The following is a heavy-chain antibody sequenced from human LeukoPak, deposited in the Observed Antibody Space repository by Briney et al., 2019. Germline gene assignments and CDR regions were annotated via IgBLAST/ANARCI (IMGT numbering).Heavy chain of an antibody. V-gene: IGHV5-51*01. D-gene: IGHD3-22*01. CDR1: GYSFTSYW. CDR2: IYHGDSDT. CDR3: ARSGDYYDSSGYVDY. J-gene: IGHJ4*02. Sequence: GESLKISCKGSGYSFTSYWIGWVRQMPGKGLEWMGVIYHGDSDTRYSPSFQGQVTISADKSISTAYLQWSRLKASDTAMDYSARSGDYYDSSGYVDYWGQGTLVTVSS.